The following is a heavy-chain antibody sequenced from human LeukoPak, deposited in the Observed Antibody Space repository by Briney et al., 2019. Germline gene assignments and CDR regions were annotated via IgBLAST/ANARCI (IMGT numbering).Heavy chain of an antibody. Sequence: GSLRLSCAASGFTFSSYSMNWIRQPPGKGLEWIGSLSYDGSTYYNPSLKSRVTMSVDTSKNQLSLKLNSGTDADTAVYYCSRHEAGTTLNYWGQGTLVTVSP. D-gene: IGHD1-1*01. CDR2: LSYDGST. CDR3: SRHEAGTTLNY. V-gene: IGHV4-59*04. J-gene: IGHJ4*02. CDR1: GFTFSSYS.